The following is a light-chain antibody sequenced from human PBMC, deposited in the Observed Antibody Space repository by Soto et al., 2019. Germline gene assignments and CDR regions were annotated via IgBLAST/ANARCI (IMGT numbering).Light chain of an antibody. J-gene: IGKJ2*01. V-gene: IGKV3-20*01. CDR1: HSVSSNY. Sequence: EIVLTQSPGTLSLSPGERATLSCRASHSVSSNYIAWFQQKPGQAPSLLIYGASSRATGIPDRFSGSGSGTEFTLTISRLEPEDFAVYYCQQYGSSPYTFGQGTKLEIK. CDR2: GAS. CDR3: QQYGSSPYT.